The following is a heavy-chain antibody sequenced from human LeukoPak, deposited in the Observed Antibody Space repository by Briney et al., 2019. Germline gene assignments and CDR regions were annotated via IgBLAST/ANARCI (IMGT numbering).Heavy chain of an antibody. CDR1: GFTFSSYG. J-gene: IGHJ4*02. D-gene: IGHD2-2*01. V-gene: IGHV3-30*02. CDR2: IRYDGSNK. Sequence: GGSLRLSCAASGFTFSSYGMHWVRQAPGKGLEWVAFIRYDGSNKYYADSVKGRFTISRDNSKNTLYLQMNSLRAEDTAEYYCAKDTLLLGYCSSTSCRLGYFDYWGQGTLVTVSS. CDR3: AKDTLLLGYCSSTSCRLGYFDY.